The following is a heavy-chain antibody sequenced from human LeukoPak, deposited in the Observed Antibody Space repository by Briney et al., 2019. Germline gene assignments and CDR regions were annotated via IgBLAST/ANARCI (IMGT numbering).Heavy chain of an antibody. CDR2: SSSSSSYI. CDR3: ARDRGSIAARHFDY. J-gene: IGHJ4*02. D-gene: IGHD6-6*01. V-gene: IGHV3-21*01. Sequence: GGSLRLSCAASGFTFSSYSMNWVRQAPGKGLEWVSSSSSSSSYIYYADSVKGRFTISRDNAKNSLYLQMNSLRAEDTAVYYCARDRGSIAARHFDYWGQGTLVTVSS. CDR1: GFTFSSYS.